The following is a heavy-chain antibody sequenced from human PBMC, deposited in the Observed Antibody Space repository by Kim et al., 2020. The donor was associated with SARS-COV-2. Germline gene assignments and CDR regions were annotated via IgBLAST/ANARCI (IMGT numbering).Heavy chain of an antibody. D-gene: IGHD4-17*01. V-gene: IGHV4-4*07. J-gene: IGHJ2*01. CDR1: GDSISSSY. CDR2: IYYTGTI. Sequence: SETLSLSCTVSGDSISSSYWSWVRQPVGKGLEWIGRIYYTGTINYNPSLKSRVTLSLDKSKNQVSLMLTSLTAADTALYYCVKEDFRDTWFFDLWGRGTLVTVSS. CDR3: VKEDFRDTWFFDL.